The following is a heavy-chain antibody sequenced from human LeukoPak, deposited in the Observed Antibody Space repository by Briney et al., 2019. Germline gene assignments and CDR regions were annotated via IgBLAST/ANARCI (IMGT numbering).Heavy chain of an antibody. CDR2: ISSSGSAI. CDR3: ARGGSLGY. CDR1: GFTFSSYE. D-gene: IGHD6-19*01. V-gene: IGHV3-48*03. J-gene: IGHJ4*02. Sequence: GGSLSLSCAASGFTFSSYEMNWVRQAPGKGLEWVSKISSSGSAIYYADSVKGRFTIYRDNAKSTLYLQMNSLRVEDTAVYYCARGGSLGYWGQGTLVTVSS.